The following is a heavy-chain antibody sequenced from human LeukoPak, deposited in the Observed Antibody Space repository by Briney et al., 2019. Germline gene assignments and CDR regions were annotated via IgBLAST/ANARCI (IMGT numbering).Heavy chain of an antibody. J-gene: IGHJ3*02. CDR1: GYTFTSYY. CDR2: INPSGGST. V-gene: IGHV1-46*01. D-gene: IGHD3-22*01. Sequence: GASVTVSCKASGYTFTSYYMHWVRQAPGQGLEWMGIINPSGGSTSYAQKFQGRVTMTRDTSTSTVYMELSSLRSEDTAVYYCARDRGYYYDSSGYYFPIDAFDIWGQGTMVTVSS. CDR3: ARDRGYYYDSSGYYFPIDAFDI.